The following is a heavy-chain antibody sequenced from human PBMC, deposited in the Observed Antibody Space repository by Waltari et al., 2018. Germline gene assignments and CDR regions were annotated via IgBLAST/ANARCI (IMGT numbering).Heavy chain of an antibody. J-gene: IGHJ6*02. Sequence: EEQLVESGGGLAQPGESLRLSCAASGFTFSRYWMDWVSKAPGKGLVWVSRINSDGSSTTYADSVKGRFTISRDNAKNTLYVQMNRLRAEDTAVYYCARVATKTYSSPVPGRPYYYGMDVWGQGTTVTVSS. V-gene: IGHV3-74*01. CDR2: INSDGSST. D-gene: IGHD6-19*01. CDR3: ARVATKTYSSPVPGRPYYYGMDV. CDR1: GFTFSRYW.